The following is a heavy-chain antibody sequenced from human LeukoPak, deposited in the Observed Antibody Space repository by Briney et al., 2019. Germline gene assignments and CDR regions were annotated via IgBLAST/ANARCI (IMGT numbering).Heavy chain of an antibody. D-gene: IGHD2-15*01. CDR1: GFTFSSYS. CDR3: ARERLIDGGYFDY. Sequence: GGSLRLSCAASGFTFSSYSMNWVRQAPGKGLEWVSSISSSSYIYYADSVKGRFTISRDNAKNSLYLQMNSLRAEDTAVYYCARERLIDGGYFDYWGQGTPVTVSS. V-gene: IGHV3-21*01. J-gene: IGHJ4*02. CDR2: ISSSSYI.